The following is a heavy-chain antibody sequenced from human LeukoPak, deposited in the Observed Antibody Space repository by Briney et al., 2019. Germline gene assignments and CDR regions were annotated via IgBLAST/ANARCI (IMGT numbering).Heavy chain of an antibody. CDR1: GFTVSSNY. CDR2: IYSGGST. Sequence: GGSLRLSCAASGFTVSSNYMSWVRQAPGKGLEWVSVIYSGGSTYYADSVKGRFTISRHNSKNTLYLQMNSLRAEDTAVYYCARSWVRGVPSTANYYGMDVWGQGTTVTVSS. J-gene: IGHJ6*02. V-gene: IGHV3-53*04. CDR3: ARSWVRGVPSTANYYGMDV. D-gene: IGHD3-10*01.